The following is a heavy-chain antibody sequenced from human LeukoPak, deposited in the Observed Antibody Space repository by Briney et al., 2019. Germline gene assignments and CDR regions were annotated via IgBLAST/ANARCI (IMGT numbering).Heavy chain of an antibody. CDR2: MCGTAGCT. J-gene: IGHJ5*01. V-gene: IGHV3-23*01. CDR1: GFTFYMYA. Sequence: GGSLRLSCQASGFTFYMYAMSWVRQAPGKGLEWVASMCGTAGCTFYPDSVKGRFTISRDNSKNVLYSRMNSLTAEDTATYYCAKDRPNFHENSGHYYRRDGDSWGQGTLVTVSS. D-gene: IGHD3-22*01. CDR3: AKDRPNFHENSGHYYRRDGDS.